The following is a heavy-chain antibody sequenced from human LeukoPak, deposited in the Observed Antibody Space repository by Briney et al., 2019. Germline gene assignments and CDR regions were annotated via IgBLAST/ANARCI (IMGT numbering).Heavy chain of an antibody. CDR2: INHSGST. J-gene: IGHJ4*02. CDR1: GGSFSGYY. Sequence: SETLSLTCAVYGGSFSGYYWSWIRQPPGKGLEWIGEINHSGSTNYNPSLKSRVTISVDTSKNQFSLKLSSVTAADTAVYYCARGQGYCSGGSCRHFDYWGQGTLVTVSS. CDR3: ARGQGYCSGGSCRHFDY. D-gene: IGHD2-15*01. V-gene: IGHV4-34*01.